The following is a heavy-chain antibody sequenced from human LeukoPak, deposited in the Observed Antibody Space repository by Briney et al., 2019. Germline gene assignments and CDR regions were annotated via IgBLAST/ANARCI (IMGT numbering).Heavy chain of an antibody. J-gene: IGHJ4*02. CDR1: GFTFSSYN. CDR3: ARDRYSINLYMTCDY. Sequence: GGSLRLSCAVSGFTFSSYNMNWVRQARGKGLEWVSYIGSAGSTKFYADSVKGRFTVSRDNAKNSLFLQMNSLRAEDTAVYYCARDRYSINLYMTCDYWGQGTLVTVSS. D-gene: IGHD6-13*01. CDR2: IGSAGSTK. V-gene: IGHV3-48*01.